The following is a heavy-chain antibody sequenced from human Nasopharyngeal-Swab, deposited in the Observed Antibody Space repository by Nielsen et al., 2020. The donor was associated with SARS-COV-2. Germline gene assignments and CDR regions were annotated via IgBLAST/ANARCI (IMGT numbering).Heavy chain of an antibody. V-gene: IGHV4-4*02. CDR3: AGCSSSWGHFDY. CDR2: IYHSGST. CDR1: GCSISSSNW. Sequence: SETLSLTCAVSGCSISSSNWWSWVRQPPGKGLEWIGEIYHSGSTNYNPSLKSRVTISVDKSKNQFSLNLSSVTAADTAVYYCAGCSSSWGHFDYWGQGTLVTVSS. J-gene: IGHJ4*02. D-gene: IGHD6-13*01.